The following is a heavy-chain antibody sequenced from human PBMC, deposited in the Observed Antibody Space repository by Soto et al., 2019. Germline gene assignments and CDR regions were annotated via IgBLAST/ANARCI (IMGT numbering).Heavy chain of an antibody. J-gene: IGHJ4*02. D-gene: IGHD4-17*01. CDR2: IGYDGSDK. CDR3: AKDTPTRAVTASIIG. V-gene: IGHV3-30*18. Sequence: QVHLVESGGGVVQPGRSLRLSCAASGFTFSYYAMHWVRQAPGKGLEWVAVIGYDGSDKYYADSVKGRFTISRDNSKNTLYLQMNSLRADDTAVYYCAKDTPTRAVTASIIGWGQGTLVTVSS. CDR1: GFTFSYYA.